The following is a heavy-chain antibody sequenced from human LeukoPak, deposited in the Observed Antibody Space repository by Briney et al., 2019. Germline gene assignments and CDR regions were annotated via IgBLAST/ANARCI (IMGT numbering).Heavy chain of an antibody. V-gene: IGHV3-30-3*01. J-gene: IGHJ5*02. CDR1: GFTFSSYA. CDR3: ARSDILTGYYTYWFDP. D-gene: IGHD3-9*01. Sequence: GGSLRLSCAASGFTFSSYAMHWVRQAPGKGLEWVAVISYDGSNKYYADSVKGRFTISRDNSKNTLYLQMNSLRAEDTAVYYCARSDILTGYYTYWFDPWGQGTLVTVSS. CDR2: ISYDGSNK.